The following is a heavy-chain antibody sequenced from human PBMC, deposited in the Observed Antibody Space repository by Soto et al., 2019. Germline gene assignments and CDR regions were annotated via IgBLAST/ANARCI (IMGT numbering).Heavy chain of an antibody. CDR1: GYTFTGYA. V-gene: IGHV1-3*01. J-gene: IGHJ4*02. CDR3: AHLVVEAAGTFDY. Sequence: GASVKVSCKASGYTFTGYAMHWVRQAPGQRLEWMGWINAGNGNTKYSQKFQGRGTITKDTSKNQVVLTVTNMDPVDTATYYCAHLVVEAAGTFDYWGQGTLVTVSS. D-gene: IGHD6-13*01. CDR2: INAGNGNT.